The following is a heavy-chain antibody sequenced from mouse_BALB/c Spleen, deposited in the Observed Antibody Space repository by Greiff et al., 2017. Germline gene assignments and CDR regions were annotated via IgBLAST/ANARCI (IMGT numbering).Heavy chain of an antibody. CDR3: ARHGDYDGDY. J-gene: IGHJ2*01. V-gene: IGHV5-6*01. D-gene: IGHD2-4*01. CDR1: GFTFSSYG. CDR2: ISSGGSYT. Sequence: VQLKESGGDLVKPGGSLKLSCAASGFTFSSYGMSWVRQTPDKRLEWVATISSGGSYTYYPDSVKGRFTISRDNAKNTLYLQMSSLKSEDTAMYYCARHGDYDGDYWGQGTTLTVSS.